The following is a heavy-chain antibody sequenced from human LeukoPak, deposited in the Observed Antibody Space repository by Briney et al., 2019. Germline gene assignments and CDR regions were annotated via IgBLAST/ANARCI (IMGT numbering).Heavy chain of an antibody. Sequence: GGSLRLSCAASEFTFSTYSMNWVRQAPGKGLEWVSTISSTSSYIYYADSVKGRFTISRDNSKNTLYLQMNSLRAEDTAVYYCAKDQSPGYYYMDVWGKGTTVTVSS. CDR1: EFTFSTYS. CDR3: AKDQSPGYYYMDV. J-gene: IGHJ6*03. V-gene: IGHV3-21*01. CDR2: ISSTSSYI.